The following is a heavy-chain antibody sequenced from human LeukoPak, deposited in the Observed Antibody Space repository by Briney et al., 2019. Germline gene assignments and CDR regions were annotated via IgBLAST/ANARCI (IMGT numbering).Heavy chain of an antibody. J-gene: IGHJ4*02. V-gene: IGHV3-20*04. Sequence: GGSLRLSCAASGFTFDDYGMSWVRQAPGKGLEWVSGINWNGGSTGYADSVKGRFTISRDNAKNSLYLQMHSLRAEDTALYYCARDGIAVAGVYYFDYWGQGTLVTFSS. CDR2: INWNGGST. D-gene: IGHD6-19*01. CDR1: GFTFDDYG. CDR3: ARDGIAVAGVYYFDY.